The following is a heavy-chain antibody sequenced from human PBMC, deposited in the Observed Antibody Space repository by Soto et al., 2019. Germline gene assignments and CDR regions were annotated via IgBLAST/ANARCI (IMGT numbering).Heavy chain of an antibody. J-gene: IGHJ4*02. CDR2: ISGSGGST. D-gene: IGHD2-15*01. CDR3: VKDLRYCSGGSCYSPPQIFDY. Sequence: GGSLRLSCAASGFTFSNCAMSWVRQAPGKGLEWVSAISGSGGSTYYADSVKGRFTISRDNSKNTLYLQMSSLRAEDTAVYYCVKDLRYCSGGSCYSPPQIFDYWGQGTLVTVSS. V-gene: IGHV3-23*01. CDR1: GFTFSNCA.